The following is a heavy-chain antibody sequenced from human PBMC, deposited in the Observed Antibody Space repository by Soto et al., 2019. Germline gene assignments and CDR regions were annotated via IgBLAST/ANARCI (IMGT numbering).Heavy chain of an antibody. V-gene: IGHV6-1*01. CDR2: TYYRSKWYN. CDR3: AKIPHCSSTSCYEGWFDP. Sequence: QTLSLTCAISGDSVSSNSAAWNCIIHSPSRFLEWLGRTYYRSKWYNDYAVSVKSRITINPDTSKNQFSLQLNSVTPEDTAVYYCAKIPHCSSTSCYEGWFDPWGQGTLVTVSS. CDR1: GDSVSSNSAA. D-gene: IGHD2-2*01. J-gene: IGHJ5*02.